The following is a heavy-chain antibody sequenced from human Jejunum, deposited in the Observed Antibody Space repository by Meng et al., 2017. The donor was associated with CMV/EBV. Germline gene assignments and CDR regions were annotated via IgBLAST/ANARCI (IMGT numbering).Heavy chain of an antibody. CDR2: IWFDGNTK. CDR3: GRFWSGYLPDY. V-gene: IGHV3-33*01. CDR1: GFNFRVSG. Sequence: AASGFNFRVSGMHWVRQAPGKGLEWVAFIWFDGNTKNFADSVKGRFTISRDNSRNTLYVQMNSLRVEDTAVYYCGRFWSGYLPDYWGQGTLVTVSS. D-gene: IGHD3-3*01. J-gene: IGHJ4*02.